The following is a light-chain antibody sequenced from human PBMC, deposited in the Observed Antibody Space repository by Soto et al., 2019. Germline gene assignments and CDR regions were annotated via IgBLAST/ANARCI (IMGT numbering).Light chain of an antibody. J-gene: IGKJ4*01. Sequence: DIQMTQSPSSLSASVGDRVTITCRASQSVSTFVSWFQLKPGKAPQPLIYAASSLQTGVPSRFSGSGSGTDFTLIISSLQPEDFATYYCQQSYNRPLTLGGGTKVDIK. V-gene: IGKV1-39*01. CDR2: AAS. CDR3: QQSYNRPLT. CDR1: QSVSTF.